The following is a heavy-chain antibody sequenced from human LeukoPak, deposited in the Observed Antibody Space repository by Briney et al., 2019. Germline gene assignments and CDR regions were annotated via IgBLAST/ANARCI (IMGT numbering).Heavy chain of an antibody. V-gene: IGHV3-21*01. J-gene: IGHJ6*03. D-gene: IGHD2-2*02. CDR1: GFTFSSYS. CDR3: AREVEVVPAAIDYMDV. CDR2: ISSSSSYI. Sequence: GGSLRLSCAASGFTFSSYSMNWVRQAPGKGLEWVSSISSSSSYIYYADSVKGRFTISRDNAKNSLYLQMNSLRAEDTAVYYCAREVEVVPAAIDYMDVWGKGTTVTVS.